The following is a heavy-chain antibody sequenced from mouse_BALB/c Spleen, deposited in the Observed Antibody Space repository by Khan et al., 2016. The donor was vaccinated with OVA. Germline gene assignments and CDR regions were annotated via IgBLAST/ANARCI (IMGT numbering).Heavy chain of an antibody. V-gene: IGHV1-9*01. CDR3: ASRGYGGFAY. Sequence: QVQLQQSGGDLMKPGASVKISCKATGYTFSSYWIEWVKQRPGHGLEWIGQIFPGSVSTTYNEKFKGKATFTADTSSNTASMQLSSLTSEASAVYYCASRGYGGFAYWGQGTRVTVSA. CDR2: IFPGSVST. CDR1: GYTFSSYW. J-gene: IGHJ3*01. D-gene: IGHD2-2*01.